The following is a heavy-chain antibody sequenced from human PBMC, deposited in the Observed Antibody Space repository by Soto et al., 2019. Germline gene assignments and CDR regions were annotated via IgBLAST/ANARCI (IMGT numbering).Heavy chain of an antibody. CDR1: GVTFSSYA. D-gene: IGHD4-4*01. J-gene: IGHJ6*02. CDR3: ARVVMTTVTASYSYGMDV. V-gene: IGHV1-69*18. CDR2: IIPVIGTA. Sequence: QVQLVQSGAEVKKPGSSVTVSCKASGVTFSSYAISWVRQAPGQGLEWMGRIIPVIGTANYAQKFQGRVTITADESTSKACTELTSLRAEGKAVYYWARVVMTTVTASYSYGMDVWGQGPTATVSS.